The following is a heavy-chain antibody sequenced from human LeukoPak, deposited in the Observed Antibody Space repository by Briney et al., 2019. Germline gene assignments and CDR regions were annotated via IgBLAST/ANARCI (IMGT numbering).Heavy chain of an antibody. J-gene: IGHJ5*02. V-gene: IGHV4-39*07. CDR2: IYYSGST. CDR1: GGSISSSSYY. D-gene: IGHD2-21*02. CDR3: RGGGDSLNWFDP. Sequence: SETLSLTCTVSGGSISSSSYYWGWIRQPPGKGLEWIGSIYYSGSTYYNPSLKSRVTISVDTSKNQFSLKLSSVIAADTAVYYCRGGGDSLNWFDPWGQGTLVTVSS.